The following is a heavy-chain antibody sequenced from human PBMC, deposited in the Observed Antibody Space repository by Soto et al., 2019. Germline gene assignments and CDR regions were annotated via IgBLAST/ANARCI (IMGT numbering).Heavy chain of an antibody. Sequence: GGSQRLSCAASGFAFDDYVMHWVRQPPGRGLEWVSGITWNGGTIRYVDSVKGRFTISRDNAENSLYLQMNSLRPEDTAVYYCAKGGRAALIEQYGRDNWFEPWGQGTQLTVSS. D-gene: IGHD6-6*01. CDR3: AKGGRAALIEQYGRDNWFEP. CDR2: ITWNGGTI. CDR1: GFAFDDYV. V-gene: IGHV3-9*01. J-gene: IGHJ5*02.